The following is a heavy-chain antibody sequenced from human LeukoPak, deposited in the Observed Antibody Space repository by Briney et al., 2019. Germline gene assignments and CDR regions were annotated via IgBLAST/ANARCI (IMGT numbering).Heavy chain of an antibody. D-gene: IGHD2-15*01. Sequence: SETLSLTCAVYGGSFSGYYWSWIRQPPGKGLEWIGEINHSGSTNYNPSLKSRVTISVDTSKNQFSLKLSSVTAADTAVYYCARHDLTRSGDYWGQGTLVTVSS. CDR2: INHSGST. CDR1: GGSFSGYY. V-gene: IGHV4-34*01. CDR3: ARHDLTRSGDY. J-gene: IGHJ4*02.